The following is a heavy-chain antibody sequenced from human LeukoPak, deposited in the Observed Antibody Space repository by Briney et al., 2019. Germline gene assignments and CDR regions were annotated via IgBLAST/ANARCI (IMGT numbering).Heavy chain of an antibody. J-gene: IGHJ4*02. CDR1: GGSISSYY. D-gene: IGHD3-3*01. CDR2: IYYSEST. V-gene: IGHV4-59*01. CDR3: ARGKQNYDFWSGYYREDY. Sequence: KPSETLSLTCTVSGGSISSYYWSWIRQPPGKGLEWIGYIYYSESTNYNPSLKSRVTISVDTSKNQFSLKLSSVTAADTAVYYCARGKQNYDFWSGYYREDYWGQGTLVTVSS.